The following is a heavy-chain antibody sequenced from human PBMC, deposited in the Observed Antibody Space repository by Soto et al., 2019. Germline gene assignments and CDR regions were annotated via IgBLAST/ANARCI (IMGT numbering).Heavy chain of an antibody. V-gene: IGHV4-4*09. CDR2: IYFGGTT. CDR1: GGSLSPNY. CDR3: ATLGPYSQSLDP. D-gene: IGHD2-21*01. J-gene: IGHJ5*02. Sequence: PSETLSLTCTVSGGSLSPNYWAWIRQPPGKGLEWVGYIYFGGTTSYNPSLKSRVTISLETSNSQFSLRLSSVTAADTAGYYCATLGPYSQSLDPWGPETLFTSS.